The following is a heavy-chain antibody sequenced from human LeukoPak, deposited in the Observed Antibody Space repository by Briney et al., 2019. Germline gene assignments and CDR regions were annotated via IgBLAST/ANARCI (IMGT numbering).Heavy chain of an antibody. CDR1: GYTFTSYY. Sequence: ASVKVSCKASGYTFTSYYMHWVRQAPGQGLEWMGIINPSGGSTSYAQKFQGRVTMTRDTSTSTVYMELSSLRSEDTAVYYCARGGSNDSSGYSLKKYYFDYWGQGTLVTVSS. CDR3: ARGGSNDSSGYSLKKYYFDY. J-gene: IGHJ4*02. V-gene: IGHV1-46*01. D-gene: IGHD3-22*01. CDR2: INPSGGST.